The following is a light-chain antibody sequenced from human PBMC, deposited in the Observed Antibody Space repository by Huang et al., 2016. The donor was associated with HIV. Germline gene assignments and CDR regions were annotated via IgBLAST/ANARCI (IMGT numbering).Light chain of an antibody. V-gene: IGKV1-9*01. CDR3: QQLNSYPEGFT. J-gene: IGKJ3*01. Sequence: IQLTQSPSSLSASVGDRVTITCRASQGISSYLAWYQQKPGQAPKLLIHAASTLQSRVPSRFSGRGSGTDVTLTIISLQPEDFATYYCQQLNSYPEGFTFGPGTKVDIK. CDR1: QGISSY. CDR2: AAS.